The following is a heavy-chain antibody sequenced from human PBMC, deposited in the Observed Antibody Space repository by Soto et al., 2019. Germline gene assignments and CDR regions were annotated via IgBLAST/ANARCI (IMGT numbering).Heavy chain of an antibody. J-gene: IGHJ5*02. D-gene: IGHD3-22*01. CDR2: INHSGST. CDR3: ARAVYYDSSGYYP. V-gene: IGHV4-34*01. Sequence: PSETLSLTCAVYGGSFSGYYWSWIRQPPGKGLEWIGEINHSGSTNYNPSLKSRVTISVDTSKNQFSLKLSSVTAADTAVYYCARAVYYDSSGYYPWGQGTLVTVSS. CDR1: GGSFSGYY.